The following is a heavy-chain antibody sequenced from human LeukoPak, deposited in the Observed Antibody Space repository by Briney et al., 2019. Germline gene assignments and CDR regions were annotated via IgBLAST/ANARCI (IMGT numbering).Heavy chain of an antibody. D-gene: IGHD1-26*01. CDR2: IYTSGST. CDR1: GGSISSGSYY. CDR3: ARTSGSQYVPTDN. J-gene: IGHJ4*02. Sequence: SQTLSLTCTVSGGSISSGSYYWSWIRQPAGKGLEWIGRIYTSGSTNYNPSLKSRVTISVDTSKNQFSLRLRSVSTADTAVYYCARTSGSQYVPTDNWGQGIRVTVSS. V-gene: IGHV4-61*02.